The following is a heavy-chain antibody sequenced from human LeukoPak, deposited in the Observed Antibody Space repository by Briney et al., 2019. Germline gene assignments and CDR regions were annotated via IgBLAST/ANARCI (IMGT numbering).Heavy chain of an antibody. D-gene: IGHD4-23*01. Sequence: PETLSLTCTVSGGSISSYYWSWIRQPAGKGLEWIGRIYTSGSTNYNPSLKSRVTMSVDTSKNQFSLKLSSVTAADTAVYYCAGSDFDYGGNRPVDYWGQGTLVTVSS. CDR3: AGSDFDYGGNRPVDY. J-gene: IGHJ4*02. CDR1: GGSISSYY. V-gene: IGHV4-4*07. CDR2: IYTSGST.